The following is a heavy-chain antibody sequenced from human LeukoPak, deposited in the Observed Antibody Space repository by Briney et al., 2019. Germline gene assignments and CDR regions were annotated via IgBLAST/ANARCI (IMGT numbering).Heavy chain of an antibody. Sequence: SETLSLTCTVSGGSISSGDYYWSWIRQPPGKGLEWFGNIYYSGSSYYNPSLKSRVTISVDTSKNQFSLKLSSVTAADTGVYYCARDSGYRRGFDPWGQGTLVTVSS. CDR2: IYYSGSS. V-gene: IGHV4-30-4*08. D-gene: IGHD3-16*02. CDR3: ARDSGYRRGFDP. CDR1: GGSISSGDYY. J-gene: IGHJ5*02.